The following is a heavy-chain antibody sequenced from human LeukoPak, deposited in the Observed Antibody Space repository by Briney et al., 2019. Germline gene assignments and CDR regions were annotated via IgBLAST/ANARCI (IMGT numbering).Heavy chain of an antibody. D-gene: IGHD5-12*01. V-gene: IGHV1-24*01. CDR3: AREGGYSGYDLFDY. CDR1: GYTLTELS. Sequence: ASVTVSCKVSGYTLTELSMHWVRQAPGKGLEWMGGFDPEDGETIYAQKFQGRVTMTRGTSISTAYMELSRLRSDDTAVYYCAREGGYSGYDLFDYWGQGTLVTVSS. CDR2: FDPEDGET. J-gene: IGHJ4*02.